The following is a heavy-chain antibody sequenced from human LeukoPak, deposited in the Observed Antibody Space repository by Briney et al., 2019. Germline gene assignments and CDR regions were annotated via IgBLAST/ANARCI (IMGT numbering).Heavy chain of an antibody. J-gene: IGHJ4*02. CDR3: ANTYDFWSGWRFDY. CDR1: GFTFWSYD. D-gene: IGHD3-3*01. Sequence: GGSLRLSCAASGFTFWSYDMSWVRQAPGKGLEWVAFIRYDGSNKYYADSVKGRFTISRDNSKNTLYLQMNSLRAEDTAVYYCANTYDFWSGWRFDYWGQGTLVTVSS. CDR2: IRYDGSNK. V-gene: IGHV3-30*02.